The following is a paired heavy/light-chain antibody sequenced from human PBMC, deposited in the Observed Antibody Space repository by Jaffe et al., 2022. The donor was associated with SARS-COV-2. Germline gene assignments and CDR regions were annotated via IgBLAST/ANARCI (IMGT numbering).Heavy chain of an antibody. J-gene: IGHJ3*02. V-gene: IGHV4-4*02. Sequence: QVQLQESGPGLVKPSGTLSLTCAVSGGSISSTDWWSWVRRPPGKGLEWIGEIYHSGSTNYNPSLKSRVTISVDKSENQFSLKVNSVTAADTAVYYCARGSSGHYDYGGRDAFDIWGQGTMVIVSS. CDR3: ARGSSGHYDYGGRDAFDI. CDR1: GGSISSTDW. D-gene: IGHD2-15*01. CDR2: IYHSGST.
Light chain of an antibody. CDR3: SAWDSSLSAWV. CDR1: SNNVGNQG. Sequence: QAGLTQPPSVSKGLRQTATLTCSGNSNNVGNQGAAWLQLHQGHPPKLLFYRNNTRPSGISERLSASRSGNTASLTITGLQPEDEADYYCSAWDSSLSAWVFGGGTKLTVL. V-gene: IGLV10-54*01. J-gene: IGLJ3*02. CDR2: RNN.